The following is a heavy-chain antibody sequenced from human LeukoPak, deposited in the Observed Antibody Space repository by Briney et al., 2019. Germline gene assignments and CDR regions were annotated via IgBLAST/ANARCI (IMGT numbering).Heavy chain of an antibody. J-gene: IGHJ4*02. V-gene: IGHV1-2*06. D-gene: IGHD2-2*01. CDR1: GYTFTGYH. CDR2: INPNSGDT. CDR3: ARDYCSSTSCLFDY. Sequence: ASVKVSCKASGYTFTGYHMQWVRQAPGPWLELMGRINPNSGDTNYAQKFQGRFAMTRDTSISTAFMELTRLRSDDTAVYYCARDYCSSTSCLFDYWGQGTLVTVSS.